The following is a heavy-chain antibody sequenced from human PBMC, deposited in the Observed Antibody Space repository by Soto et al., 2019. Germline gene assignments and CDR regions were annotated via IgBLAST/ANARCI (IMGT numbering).Heavy chain of an antibody. CDR2: ISYDGSNK. Sequence: QVQLVESGGGVVQPGRSLRLSCAASGFTFSSYAMHWVRQAPGKGLEWVAVISYDGSNKYYADSVKGRFTISRDNSKNTLYLQMNSLRAEDTAVYYCTRGIAAAGAGGYFDYWGQGTLVTVSS. V-gene: IGHV3-30-3*01. CDR3: TRGIAAAGAGGYFDY. J-gene: IGHJ4*02. D-gene: IGHD6-13*01. CDR1: GFTFSSYA.